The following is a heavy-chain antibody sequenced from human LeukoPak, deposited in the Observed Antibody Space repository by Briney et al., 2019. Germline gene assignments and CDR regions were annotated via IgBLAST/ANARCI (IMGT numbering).Heavy chain of an antibody. CDR1: GGSISSSSYY. V-gene: IGHV4-39*07. J-gene: IGHJ5*02. CDR3: ARVGYSSGP. CDR2: IYYSGST. Sequence: SETLSLTCTVSGGSISSSSYYWGWIRQPPGKGLEWNGSIYYSGSTYYNPSLKSRVTISVDTSKNQFSLKLSSVTAADTAVYYCARVGYSSGPWGQGTLVTVSS. D-gene: IGHD6-25*01.